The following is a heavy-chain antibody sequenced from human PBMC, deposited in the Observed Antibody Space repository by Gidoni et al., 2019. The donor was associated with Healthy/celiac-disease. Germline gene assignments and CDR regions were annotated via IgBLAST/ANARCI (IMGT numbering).Heavy chain of an antibody. CDR1: GFTVSSNY. V-gene: IGHV3-53*04. CDR2: IYSGGST. D-gene: IGHD6-6*01. CDR3: ARDGGSSSRLGYYYGMDV. Sequence: EVQLVESGGGLVQPGGSLRLSCAASGFTVSSNYMSWVRQAPGKGLEWVSVIYSGGSTYYADSVKGRFTISRHNSKNTLYLQMNSLRAEDTAVYYCARDGGSSSRLGYYYGMDVWGQGTTVTVSS. J-gene: IGHJ6*02.